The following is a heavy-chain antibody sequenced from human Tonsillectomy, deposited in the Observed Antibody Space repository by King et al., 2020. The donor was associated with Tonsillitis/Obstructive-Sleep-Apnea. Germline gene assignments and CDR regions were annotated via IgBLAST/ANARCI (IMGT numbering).Heavy chain of an antibody. CDR1: GFTFTNYF. D-gene: IGHD6-6*01. J-gene: IGHJ6*03. Sequence: VQLVESGGVLVKPGGALRLSCAASGFTFTNYFLNWGRQAPGKGLEWVSAISSTSGYIFYADSVRGRFTISRDNAKNSLDLQMNSLRAEDTAVYYCVRDGSSSDFYYYYYMDVWGNGTTVTVS. CDR2: ISSTSGYI. CDR3: VRDGSSSDFYYYYYMDV. V-gene: IGHV3-21*06.